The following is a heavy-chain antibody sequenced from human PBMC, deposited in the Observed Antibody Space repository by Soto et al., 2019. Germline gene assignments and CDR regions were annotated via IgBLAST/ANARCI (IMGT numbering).Heavy chain of an antibody. CDR3: ARDIAPMTVTTNYYYYGMDV. V-gene: IGHV1-69*13. D-gene: IGHD4-4*01. CDR1: GGTFSSYA. Sequence: SVKVSCKASGGTFSSYAISWVRQAPGQGLEWMGGIIPIFGTANYAQKFQGRVTITADESTSTAYMELSSLRSEDTAVYYCARDIAPMTVTTNYYYYGMDVWGQGTTVTVSS. J-gene: IGHJ6*02. CDR2: IIPIFGTA.